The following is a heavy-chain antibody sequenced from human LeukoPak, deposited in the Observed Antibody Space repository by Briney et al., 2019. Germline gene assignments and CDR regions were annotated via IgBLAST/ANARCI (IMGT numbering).Heavy chain of an antibody. CDR2: IKQDGSEK. CDR1: GFTFSSYW. Sequence: GGSLRLSCAASGFTFSSYWMSWVRQAPGKGLEWVANIKQDGSEKYYVDSVKGRFTISRDNSKNTLYLQMNSLRAEDTAVYYCAKGRYRGGSALDYWGQGTLVTVSS. CDR3: AKGRYRGGSALDY. D-gene: IGHD3-10*01. J-gene: IGHJ4*02. V-gene: IGHV3-7*03.